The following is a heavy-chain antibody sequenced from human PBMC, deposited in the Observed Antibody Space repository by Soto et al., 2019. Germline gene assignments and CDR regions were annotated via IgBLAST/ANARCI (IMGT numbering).Heavy chain of an antibody. Sequence: GGSLRLSCAASGFTFSSYEMNWVRQAPGKGLEWVSYISSSGSTIYYADSVKGRFTISRDNAKNSLYLQMNSLRAEDTAVYYCARTYYDILTGYCPFDYWGQGTLVTVSS. CDR3: ARTYYDILTGYCPFDY. J-gene: IGHJ4*02. CDR2: ISSSGSTI. V-gene: IGHV3-48*03. CDR1: GFTFSSYE. D-gene: IGHD3-9*01.